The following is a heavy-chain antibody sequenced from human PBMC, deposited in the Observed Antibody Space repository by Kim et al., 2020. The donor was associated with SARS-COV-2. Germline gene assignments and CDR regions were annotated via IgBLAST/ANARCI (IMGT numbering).Heavy chain of an antibody. D-gene: IGHD4-17*01. V-gene: IGHV3-7*01. CDR3: ARYGFTYALDV. Sequence: GGSLRLSCAASGFSFLSHWMTWVRQTPGKGLEWVANIKPDGSAEYYVDSVNGRFTVSRDNAKNSLYLQVNSLRVEDTAIYYCARYGFTYALDVWGQGTTVIVSS. J-gene: IGHJ6*02. CDR1: GFSFLSHW. CDR2: IKPDGSAE.